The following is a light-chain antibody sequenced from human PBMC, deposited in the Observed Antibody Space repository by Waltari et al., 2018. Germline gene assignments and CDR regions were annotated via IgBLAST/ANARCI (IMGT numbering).Light chain of an antibody. CDR3: CSYTNTNTLV. CDR2: DVN. J-gene: IGLJ1*01. Sequence: QSALTQPASVSGSPGQSITIPCTGTSSDVGVYNYVPWYQQHPGKVPKLMIHDVNNRPSGVSNRFSGSKSGNTASLTISGLQAEDEANYYCCSYTNTNTLVFGTGTKVTVL. V-gene: IGLV2-14*03. CDR1: SSDVGVYNY.